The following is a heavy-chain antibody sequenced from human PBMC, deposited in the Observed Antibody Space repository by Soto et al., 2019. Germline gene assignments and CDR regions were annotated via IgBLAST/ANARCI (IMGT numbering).Heavy chain of an antibody. CDR1: GFTFSSYG. Sequence: EVQLVESGGGLVQPGGSLRLSCAASGFTFSSYGMNWVRQAPGKGLEWVSYISSSSSTIYYADSVKGRFTISRDNAKNSLYLQMNSLRAEDTAVYYCARGVVVAATSWFDPWGQGTLVTVSS. CDR3: ARGVVVAATSWFDP. J-gene: IGHJ5*02. D-gene: IGHD2-15*01. V-gene: IGHV3-48*01. CDR2: ISSSSSTI.